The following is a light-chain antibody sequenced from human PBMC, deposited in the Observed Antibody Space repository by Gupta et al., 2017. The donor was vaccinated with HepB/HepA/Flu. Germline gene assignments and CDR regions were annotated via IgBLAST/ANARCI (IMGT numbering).Light chain of an antibody. CDR2: GAS. Sequence: EXXMTQXXXTXSXSPGERATLSCRASQSVSSELAWYQQKPGQAPRLLIYGASTRATGIPARFSGSGSGTEFSLTISSLQSEDFAVYFCQHYSNWPPWTFGQGTKVEIK. V-gene: IGKV3-15*01. CDR1: QSVSSE. J-gene: IGKJ1*01. CDR3: QHYSNWPPWT.